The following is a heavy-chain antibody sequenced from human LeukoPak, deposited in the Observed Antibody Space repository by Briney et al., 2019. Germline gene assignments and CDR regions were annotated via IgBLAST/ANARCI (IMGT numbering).Heavy chain of an antibody. D-gene: IGHD5-24*01. CDR1: GFTFSNYA. CDR2: IGSSGGST. CDR3: AKVFRDGYNYPFDY. V-gene: IGHV3-23*01. Sequence: PGGSLRLSCAASGFTFSNYAMNWVRQAPGKGLEWVSTIGSSGGSTYYADSVKGRFTIPRDNSKNTLYLQMNSLRAEDTAVYYCAKVFRDGYNYPFDYWGQGTLVTVSS. J-gene: IGHJ4*02.